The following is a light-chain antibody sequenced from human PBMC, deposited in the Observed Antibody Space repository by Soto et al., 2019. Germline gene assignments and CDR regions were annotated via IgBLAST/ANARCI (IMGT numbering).Light chain of an antibody. CDR3: TSYASSSPSPYV. CDR1: SSDVGGYNY. Sequence: QSVLTQPASVSGSPGQSITISCTGTSSDVGGYNYVSWYQQHPGKAPKLMIYDVSNRPSGVSNRFSGSKSGNTASLTISGLQAEDEADYYCTSYASSSPSPYVFGTGTKV. V-gene: IGLV2-14*01. J-gene: IGLJ1*01. CDR2: DVS.